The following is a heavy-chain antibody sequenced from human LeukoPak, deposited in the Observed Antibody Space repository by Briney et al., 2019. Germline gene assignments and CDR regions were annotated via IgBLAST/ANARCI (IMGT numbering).Heavy chain of an antibody. D-gene: IGHD3-10*01. CDR1: GYTLTELS. Sequence: ASVKVSCKVSGYTLTELSMHWVRQAPGKGLEWMGGFDPEDGETIYAQKFQGRVTMTEDTSTDTAYMELSSLRSDDTAVYYCARDSPRGYYYGSGSYYSAVFDYWGQGTLVTVSS. CDR2: FDPEDGET. CDR3: ARDSPRGYYYGSGSYYSAVFDY. J-gene: IGHJ4*02. V-gene: IGHV1-24*01.